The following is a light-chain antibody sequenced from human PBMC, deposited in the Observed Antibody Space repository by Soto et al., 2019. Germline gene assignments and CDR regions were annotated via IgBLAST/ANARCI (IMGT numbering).Light chain of an antibody. CDR1: QSISSY. CDR3: QQSDSTPGIT. Sequence: IQMTQSPSSLSASVGDRVTITCRASQSISSYLNWYQQKPGKAPKLRIYAASSLQSGVPTRFSGSGSGRDFTLTISSLQPEDFATHYCQQSDSTPGITFGPGTKVDIK. J-gene: IGKJ3*01. V-gene: IGKV1-39*01. CDR2: AAS.